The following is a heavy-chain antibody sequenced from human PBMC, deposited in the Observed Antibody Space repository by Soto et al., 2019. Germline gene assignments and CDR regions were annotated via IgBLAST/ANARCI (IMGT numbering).Heavy chain of an antibody. Sequence: PGESLKISCKSSGYSFTTYWIAWVRQMPEKGLEWVGIIYPGDSDTRYRPSFEGHVTISVDKSISTSFLQWNSLKASDNAIYYCARHSTSAPKDYWGQGTLVTVSS. CDR3: ARHSTSAPKDY. CDR2: IYPGDSDT. V-gene: IGHV5-51*01. J-gene: IGHJ4*01. CDR1: GYSFTTYW. D-gene: IGHD3-10*01.